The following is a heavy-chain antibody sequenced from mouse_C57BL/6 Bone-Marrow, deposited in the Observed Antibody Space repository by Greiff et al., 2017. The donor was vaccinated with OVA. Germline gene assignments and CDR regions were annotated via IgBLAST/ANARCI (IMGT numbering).Heavy chain of an antibody. CDR1: GYTFTDYA. V-gene: IGHV1-67*01. J-gene: IGHJ1*03. CDR2: ISTYYGDA. Sequence: QVQLQQSGPELVRPGVSVKISCKGSGYTFTDYALHWVKQSHAQSLEWIGVISTYYGDASYNQKFKDKATMTVDKSSSTAYMQLARLTSEDSAVYYCARLITTVVARGFDVWGTGTTVTVSS. CDR3: ARLITTVVARGFDV. D-gene: IGHD1-1*01.